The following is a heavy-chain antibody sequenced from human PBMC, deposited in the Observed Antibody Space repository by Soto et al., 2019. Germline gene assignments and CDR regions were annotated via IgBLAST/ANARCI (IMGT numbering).Heavy chain of an antibody. D-gene: IGHD3-10*01. Sequence: GGSLRLSCAASGFTFSSYAMSWVRQAPGKGLEWVSAISGSGGSTYYADSVKGWFTISRDNSKNTLYLQMNSLRAEDTAVYYCAKYGSGIYYYYYGMDVWGQGTTVTVSS. CDR3: AKYGSGIYYYYYGMDV. CDR2: ISGSGGST. J-gene: IGHJ6*02. CDR1: GFTFSSYA. V-gene: IGHV3-23*01.